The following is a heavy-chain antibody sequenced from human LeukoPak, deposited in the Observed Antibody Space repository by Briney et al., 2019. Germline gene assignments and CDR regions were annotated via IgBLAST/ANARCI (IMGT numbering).Heavy chain of an antibody. CDR3: ARGSDYYDSSGLYYFDY. Sequence: ASVKVSCKASGGTFSSYAISWVRQAPGQGLEWMGRIIPILGIANYAQKFQGRVTITADKSTSTAYMELSSLRSEDTAVYYCARGSDYYDSSGLYYFDYWGQGTLVTVSS. CDR1: GGTFSSYA. J-gene: IGHJ4*02. D-gene: IGHD3-22*01. CDR2: IIPILGIA. V-gene: IGHV1-69*04.